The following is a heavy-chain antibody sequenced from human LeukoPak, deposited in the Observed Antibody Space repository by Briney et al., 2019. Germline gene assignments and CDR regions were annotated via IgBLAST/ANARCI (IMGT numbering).Heavy chain of an antibody. V-gene: IGHV3-30*04. CDR3: ARGFKVRGVKGHFAY. Sequence: GGSLRLSCAASGFTFSSHPMHWVRQAPGKGLEWVTVISFDGSHKYYADSVTGRFTISRDNSKNTLYLQMDSLRTDDTAVYYCARGFKVRGVKGHFAYWGQGTLVTVSS. J-gene: IGHJ4*02. CDR2: ISFDGSHK. D-gene: IGHD3-10*01. CDR1: GFTFSSHP.